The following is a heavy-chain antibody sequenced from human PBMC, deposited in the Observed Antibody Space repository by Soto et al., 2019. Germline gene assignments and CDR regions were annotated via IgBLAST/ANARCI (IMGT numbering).Heavy chain of an antibody. V-gene: IGHV4-34*01. CDR2: INHSGST. J-gene: IGHJ4*02. D-gene: IGHD3-10*01. CDR3: ARGLITMVRGVIPVGQKHFDY. Sequence: SETLSLTCAVYGGSFSGYYWSWIRQPPGKGLEWIGEINHSGSTNYSPSLKSRVTISVDTSKNQFSLKLSSVTAADTAVYYCARGLITMVRGVIPVGQKHFDYWGQGTLVTVSS. CDR1: GGSFSGYY.